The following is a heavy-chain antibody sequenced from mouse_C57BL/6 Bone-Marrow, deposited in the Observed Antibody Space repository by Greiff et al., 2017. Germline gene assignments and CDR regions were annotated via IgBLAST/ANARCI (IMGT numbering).Heavy chain of an antibody. Sequence: EVKLVESGGGLVQSGRSLRLSCATSGFTFSDFYMEWVRQAPGKGLEWIAASRNKANDYTTEYSASVKGRFIVSRDTSQSILYLQMNALRAEDTAIYYCARDHYGSSYGAMDYWGQGTSVTVSS. CDR1: GFTFSDFY. CDR2: SRNKANDYTT. V-gene: IGHV7-1*01. J-gene: IGHJ4*01. CDR3: ARDHYGSSYGAMDY. D-gene: IGHD1-1*01.